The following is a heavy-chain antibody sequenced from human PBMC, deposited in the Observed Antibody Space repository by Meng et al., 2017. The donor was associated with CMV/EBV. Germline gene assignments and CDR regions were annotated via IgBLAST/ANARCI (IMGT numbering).Heavy chain of an antibody. V-gene: IGHV3-21*01. CDR2: ISSSSSYI. D-gene: IGHD5-24*01. J-gene: IGHJ5*02. CDR3: ARDKRFQGWFDP. CDR1: GFTFSSYS. Sequence: GESLKISCGASGFTFSSYSMNWVRQAPGKGLEWVSSISSSSSYIYYADSVKGRFTISRDNAKNSLYLQMNSLRAEDTAVYYCARDKRFQGWFDPWGQGTLVTVSS.